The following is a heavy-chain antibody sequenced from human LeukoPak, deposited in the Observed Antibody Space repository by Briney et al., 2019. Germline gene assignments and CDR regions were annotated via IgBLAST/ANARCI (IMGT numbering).Heavy chain of an antibody. CDR1: GFTFSNAW. J-gene: IGHJ4*02. Sequence: GGSLRLSGAASGFTFSNAWMSWVRQAPGKGLDWVGRIKSKTDGGTTDYAAPVKGRFTISRDDSKNTLYLQMNSLKTEDTAVYYCTTDFLGCSSTSCRYYFDYWGQGTLVTVSS. V-gene: IGHV3-15*01. D-gene: IGHD2-2*01. CDR3: TTDFLGCSSTSCRYYFDY. CDR2: IKSKTDGGTT.